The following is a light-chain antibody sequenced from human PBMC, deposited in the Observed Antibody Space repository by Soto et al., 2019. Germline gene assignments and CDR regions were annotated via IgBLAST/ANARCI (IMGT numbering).Light chain of an antibody. V-gene: IGKV3-11*01. CDR3: QQYNNWPIT. CDR1: QSVRTY. Sequence: EIVMTQSPATLSVSPGERATLSCRASQSVRTYVAWYQQKAGQAPRLLIYDASNRATGIPARFSGSGSGTDFTLTISSLEPEDFAVYYCQQYNNWPITFGQGTRLEIK. CDR2: DAS. J-gene: IGKJ5*01.